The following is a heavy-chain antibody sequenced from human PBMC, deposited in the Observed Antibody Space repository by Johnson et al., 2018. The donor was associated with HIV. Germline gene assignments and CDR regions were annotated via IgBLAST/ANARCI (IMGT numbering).Heavy chain of an antibody. Sequence: VQLVESGGGLVQPGGSLRLSCAASGFTFSSYWMSWVRQAPGKGLEWVANIKQDGSEKYYVDSVKGRFTIYRDNAKNSLYLQMNSLRAEDTAVYYCAREGTKDSSGLYVGAFDIWGQGTMVTVSS. V-gene: IGHV3-7*05. D-gene: IGHD3-22*01. CDR1: GFTFSSYW. CDR3: AREGTKDSSGLYVGAFDI. CDR2: IKQDGSEK. J-gene: IGHJ3*02.